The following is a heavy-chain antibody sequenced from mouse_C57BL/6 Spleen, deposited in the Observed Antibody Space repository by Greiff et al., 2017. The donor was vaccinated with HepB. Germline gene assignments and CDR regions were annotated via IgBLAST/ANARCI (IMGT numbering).Heavy chain of an antibody. D-gene: IGHD2-4*01. CDR2: IDPADSDT. J-gene: IGHJ2*01. CDR1: GYNFTSYC. Sequence: QVQLQQPGAELVMPGASVKLSCTASGYNFTSYCMHWVKQRTGQGLEWIGRIDPADSDTKYNQKFKGKSTITVDKSSNTAYMQLSSLTSEDSAVYYCSSRAITASVDYWGQGTTLTVSS. V-gene: IGHV1-69*01. CDR3: SSRAITASVDY.